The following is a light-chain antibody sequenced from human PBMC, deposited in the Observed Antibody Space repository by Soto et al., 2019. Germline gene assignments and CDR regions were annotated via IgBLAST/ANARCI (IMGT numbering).Light chain of an antibody. CDR1: QTISSW. Sequence: DIQMTQSPSTLSGYVGDRVTITCRASQTISSWLAWYQQKPGKAPKLLIYKASTLKSGVPSRFSGSGSGTDFTLTISCLQSEDFATYYCQQYYSYPRTFGQGTKVDIK. V-gene: IGKV1-5*03. CDR3: QQYYSYPRT. J-gene: IGKJ1*01. CDR2: KAS.